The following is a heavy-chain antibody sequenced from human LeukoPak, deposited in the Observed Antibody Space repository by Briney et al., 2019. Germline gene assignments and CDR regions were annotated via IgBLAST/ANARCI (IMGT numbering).Heavy chain of an antibody. CDR1: GGSISSGGYY. CDR2: IFYTGRT. V-gene: IGHV4-31*03. Sequence: SETLSLTCTVSGGSISSGGYYWSWIRQHPVKGLEWIGYIFYTGRTYYNPSLKSRVTISVDTSKNQFSLKVSSVSAADTALYYCARTDCSGGTCYSFDYWGQGTLVTVSS. CDR3: ARTDCSGGTCYSFDY. J-gene: IGHJ4*02. D-gene: IGHD2-15*01.